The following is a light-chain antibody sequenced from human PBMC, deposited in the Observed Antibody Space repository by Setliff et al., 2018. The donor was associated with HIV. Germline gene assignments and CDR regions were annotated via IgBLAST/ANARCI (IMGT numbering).Light chain of an antibody. CDR3: QSYDSSLSVV. CDR2: DNN. Sequence: QSVLTQPPSVSGAPGQRVTISCTGNNSNIGAGFDVHWYQQLPGTAPKVVIHDNNSRPSGIPDRFSGTKSGSSASLAITGLQAEDEADYYCQSYDSSLSVVFGGGT. V-gene: IGLV1-40*01. CDR1: NSNIGAGFD. J-gene: IGLJ2*01.